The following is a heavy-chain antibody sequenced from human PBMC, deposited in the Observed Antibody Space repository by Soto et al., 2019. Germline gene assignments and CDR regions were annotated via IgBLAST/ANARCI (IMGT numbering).Heavy chain of an antibody. V-gene: IGHV3-64*01. CDR2: ISPNGDDT. Sequence: EVQLVESGGGLVQPGGSLRLSCAASGFTFSSYAMHWVRQAPGKGLEYVSAISPNGDDTYYANSMKGRFTISRDNSKSTLYLQMGSLSAEDLAVYYCASGQRWAHLDYWGQGTLVTVSS. D-gene: IGHD1-26*01. CDR1: GFTFSSYA. CDR3: ASGQRWAHLDY. J-gene: IGHJ4*02.